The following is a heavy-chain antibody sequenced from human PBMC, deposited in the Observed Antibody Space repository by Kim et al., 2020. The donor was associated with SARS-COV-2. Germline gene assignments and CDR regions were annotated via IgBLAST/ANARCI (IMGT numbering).Heavy chain of an antibody. Sequence: SETLSLTCTVSGGSISSYYWSWIRQPPGKGLEWIGYIYYSGSTNYNPSLKSRVTISVDTSKNQFSLKLSSVTAADTAVYYCARDGGMGYYDSMWADTWGQGTLVTVSS. CDR1: GGSISSYY. CDR3: ARDGGMGYYDSMWADT. J-gene: IGHJ5*02. D-gene: IGHD3-22*01. CDR2: IYYSGST. V-gene: IGHV4-59*01.